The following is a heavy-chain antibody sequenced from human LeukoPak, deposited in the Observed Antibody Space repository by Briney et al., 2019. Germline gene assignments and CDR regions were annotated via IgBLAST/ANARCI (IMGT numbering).Heavy chain of an antibody. CDR3: AKDRSGGGWYGD. CDR2: ISGSGGST. Sequence: GGSLRLSCAASGFTFSSYAMSWVRQAPGKGLEWVSAISGSGGSTYYADSVKGRFTISRDNSKNALYLQMNSLRAEDTAVYYCAKDRSGGGWYGDWGQGTLVTVSS. V-gene: IGHV3-23*01. D-gene: IGHD6-19*01. CDR1: GFTFSSYA. J-gene: IGHJ4*02.